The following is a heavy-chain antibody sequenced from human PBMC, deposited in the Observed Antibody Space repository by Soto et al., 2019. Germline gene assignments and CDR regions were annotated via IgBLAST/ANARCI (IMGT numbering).Heavy chain of an antibody. J-gene: IGHJ4*02. CDR1: GFTFSSYA. Sequence: PGGSLRLSCAASGFTFSSYAMSWVRQAPGKGLEWVSAISGSGGSTYYADSVKGRFTISRDNSKNTPYLQMNSLRAEDTAVYYCAKQNSGYSSGWYPLWGQGTLVTVSS. CDR2: ISGSGGST. D-gene: IGHD6-19*01. V-gene: IGHV3-23*01. CDR3: AKQNSGYSSGWYPL.